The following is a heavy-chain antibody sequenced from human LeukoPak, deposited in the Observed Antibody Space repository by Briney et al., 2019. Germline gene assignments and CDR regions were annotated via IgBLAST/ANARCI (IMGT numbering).Heavy chain of an antibody. CDR1: GFTFSSYG. CDR3: AKDESSTS. CDR2: IADDGSNK. D-gene: IGHD2-2*01. Sequence: GGSLRLSCATSGFTFSSYGMHWVRQAPGKGLGWVAVIADDGSNKYCADSVKGRFTISRDNSKNPLYLQTNSLGAEDTAVYYCAKDESSTSWGQGTLVTVSS. J-gene: IGHJ4*02. V-gene: IGHV3-30*18.